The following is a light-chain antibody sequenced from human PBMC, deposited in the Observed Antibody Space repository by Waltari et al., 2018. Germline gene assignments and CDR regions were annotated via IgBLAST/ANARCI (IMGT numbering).Light chain of an antibody. CDR2: DVE. Sequence: QSALTQPRSVSGSPGQSVTISCTGTSSDVGGFNYVSLYQQHPGSAPQLMIYDVEKRRSGVPGLFSGPNTGNTAALTISGRQAEDEADYDCCTDADSDTWVIGGGTKLTIL. J-gene: IGLJ3*02. V-gene: IGLV2-11*01. CDR1: SSDVGGFNY. CDR3: CTDADSDTWV.